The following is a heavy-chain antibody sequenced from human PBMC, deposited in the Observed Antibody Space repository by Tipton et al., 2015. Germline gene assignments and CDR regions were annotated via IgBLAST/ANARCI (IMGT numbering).Heavy chain of an antibody. D-gene: IGHD3-10*01. J-gene: IGHJ6*02. V-gene: IGHV4-39*07. Sequence: VKPSETLSLTCTVSGGSISSSSYYWGWIRQPPGKGLEWIGSIYYSVSTYYNPSLKGRVTISADTSKNQFSLQLRSVTAADTAVYYCATEGTIHYYGSGSPPVPYGVDVWGQGTTVTVSS. CDR2: IYYSVST. CDR1: GGSISSSSYY. CDR3: ATEGTIHYYGSGSPPVPYGVDV.